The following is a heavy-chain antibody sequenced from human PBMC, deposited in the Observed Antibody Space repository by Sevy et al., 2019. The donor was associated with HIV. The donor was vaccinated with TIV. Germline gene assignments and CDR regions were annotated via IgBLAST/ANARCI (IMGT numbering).Heavy chain of an antibody. D-gene: IGHD1-26*01. V-gene: IGHV3-74*01. CDR1: GFTFSSYW. J-gene: IGHJ5*02. Sequence: GGSLRLSCAASGFTFSSYWMHWVRQVPGKGLVWVSRIKSDGCSTSYADSVKGRFTISRDNAKNTLYLQMNSLRAEDTAVYYCARDRSGSYHVSDNWFDPWGQGTLVTVSS. CDR2: IKSDGCST. CDR3: ARDRSGSYHVSDNWFDP.